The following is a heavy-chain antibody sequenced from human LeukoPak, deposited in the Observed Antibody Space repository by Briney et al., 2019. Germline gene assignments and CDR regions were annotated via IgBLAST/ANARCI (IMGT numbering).Heavy chain of an antibody. CDR3: ARKPGYCSGGSCYEDAFDI. CDR1: GGSISSYYW. CDR2: IDWDDDK. Sequence: TLSLTCTASGGSISSYYWSWIRQPPGKALEWLARIDWDDDKYYSTSLKTRLTISKDTSKNQVVLTMTNMDPVDTATYYCARKPGYCSGGSCYEDAFDIWGQGTMVTVSS. V-gene: IGHV2-70*11. D-gene: IGHD2-15*01. J-gene: IGHJ3*02.